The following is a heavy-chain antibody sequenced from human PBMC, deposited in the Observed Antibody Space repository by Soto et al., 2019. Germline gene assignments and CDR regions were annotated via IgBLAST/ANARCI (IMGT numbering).Heavy chain of an antibody. CDR1: GDSNSNYY. J-gene: IGHJ4*02. CDR2: ISYSGGT. V-gene: IGHV4-59*01. Sequence: LSLTCTVSGDSNSNYYWSWIRQSPDKALEWIGYISYSGGTSYNPSLKSRLTISVGTSKNQFSLKLSSVTAADAAVYYCARGSGSYFDFWGRGTLVTVSS. D-gene: IGHD1-26*01. CDR3: ARGSGSYFDF.